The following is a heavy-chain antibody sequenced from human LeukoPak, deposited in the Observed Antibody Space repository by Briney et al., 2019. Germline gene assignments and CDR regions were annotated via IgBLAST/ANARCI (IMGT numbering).Heavy chain of an antibody. V-gene: IGHV1-2*06. CDR3: ASFRDIVGVPAAIESFDI. J-gene: IGHJ3*02. Sequence: ASVKVSCRASGYTFTGYYMHWLRQAPGQGLEWMGRINPNSGGTNYAQKFQGRVTMTRDTSISTAYMELSRLRSDDTAVYYCASFRDIVGVPAAIESFDIWGQGTMVTVSS. D-gene: IGHD2-2*01. CDR2: INPNSGGT. CDR1: GYTFTGYY.